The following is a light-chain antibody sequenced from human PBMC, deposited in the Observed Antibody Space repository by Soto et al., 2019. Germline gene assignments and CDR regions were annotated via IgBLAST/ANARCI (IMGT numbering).Light chain of an antibody. V-gene: IGKV3D-7*01. CDR2: GAS. CDR3: LQDYNLPIT. Sequence: EVVLTQSPATLSLSPGEGSTLSSSSSQSISSSYLSWYQQKPGQAPRLLIYGASTRATGIPARFSGSGRGSGTDFTLTISSLQPEDFAVYYCLQDYNLPITFGQGTRLEIK. CDR1: QSISSSY. J-gene: IGKJ5*01.